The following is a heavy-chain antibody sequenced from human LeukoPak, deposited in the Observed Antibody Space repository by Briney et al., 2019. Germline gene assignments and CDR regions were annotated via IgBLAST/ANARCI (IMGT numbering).Heavy chain of an antibody. Sequence: ASVKVSCKTSGDTFTNNGITWVRQAPGQGLDWMGWISGYNGNTNYAQKFQGRVTMTIDTSTTTAYMELRSLKSDDTAVYYCARPRAVASLDIWRQGTMVTVCS. CDR1: GDTFTNNG. D-gene: IGHD6-19*01. V-gene: IGHV1-18*01. CDR3: ARPRAVASLDI. CDR2: ISGYNGNT. J-gene: IGHJ3*02.